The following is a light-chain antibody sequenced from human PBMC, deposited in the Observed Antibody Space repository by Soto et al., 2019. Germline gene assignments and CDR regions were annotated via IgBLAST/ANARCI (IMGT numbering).Light chain of an antibody. V-gene: IGKV3-15*01. CDR3: QQYNSWPET. J-gene: IGKJ1*01. CDR1: QSIGSN. Sequence: EIVMTHSPAPLSVSPGERATLSCRASQSIGSNLAWYQQKPGQAPRLLIYDASTRATGIPARFSGSGSGTEFTLTISSLQSEDFALYYCQQYNSWPETFGQGTKGDIK. CDR2: DAS.